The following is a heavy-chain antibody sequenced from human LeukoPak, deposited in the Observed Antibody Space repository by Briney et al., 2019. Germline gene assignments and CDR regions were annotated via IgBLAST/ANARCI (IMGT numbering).Heavy chain of an antibody. CDR1: GGSISHYY. Sequence: PETLSLTCTVSGGSISHYYWSWIRQPPGKGLEWIGYIYYTGSTNYNPSLKSRVIISVDTSKKQLSLQLTSVTAADTAVYYCARSRGAGSCYYYYGMDVWGPGTSVTVSS. CDR3: ARSRGAGSCYYYYGMDV. D-gene: IGHD4/OR15-4a*01. V-gene: IGHV4-59*01. CDR2: IYYTGST. J-gene: IGHJ6*02.